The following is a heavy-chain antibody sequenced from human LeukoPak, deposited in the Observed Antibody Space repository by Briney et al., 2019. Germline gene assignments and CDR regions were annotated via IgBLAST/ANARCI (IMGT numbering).Heavy chain of an antibody. D-gene: IGHD3-22*01. Sequence: PGGSLRLSCAASGFTFRSYSMNWVRQAPGKGLERVSSISSSSSYIYYADSVKGRFTISRDNAKNSLYLQMNSLRAEDTAVYYCASYYYDSSGYERRDLAFALWGQGTLVTVSS. CDR3: ASYYYDSSGYERRDLAFAL. J-gene: IGHJ4*02. CDR2: ISSSSSYI. CDR1: GFTFRSYS. V-gene: IGHV3-21*01.